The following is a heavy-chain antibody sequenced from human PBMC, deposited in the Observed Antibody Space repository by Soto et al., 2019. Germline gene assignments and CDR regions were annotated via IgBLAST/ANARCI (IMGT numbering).Heavy chain of an antibody. D-gene: IGHD1-26*01. Sequence: SETLSLTCAVSGGSISSSNWWSWVRQPPGKGLEWIGEIYHSGSTNYNPSLKSRVTLSVDKSKNQFSLKLSSVTAADTAVYYCARLGGSYAVPHFDYWGQGTLVTVSS. CDR1: GGSISSSNW. V-gene: IGHV4-4*02. CDR2: IYHSGST. J-gene: IGHJ4*02. CDR3: ARLGGSYAVPHFDY.